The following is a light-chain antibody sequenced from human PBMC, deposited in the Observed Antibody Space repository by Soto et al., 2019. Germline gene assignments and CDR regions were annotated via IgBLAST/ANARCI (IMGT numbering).Light chain of an antibody. Sequence: EIVMTQSPATLSVSPGERATLSCRAGQRISNNLAWYQQKPGQAPRLLIYGASTRATGIPARFTGSGSGAEFTLTISSLQSEDFAVYYCQQYSNWPRTFGQGTKVDIK. CDR2: GAS. J-gene: IGKJ1*01. CDR3: QQYSNWPRT. CDR1: QRISNN. V-gene: IGKV3-15*01.